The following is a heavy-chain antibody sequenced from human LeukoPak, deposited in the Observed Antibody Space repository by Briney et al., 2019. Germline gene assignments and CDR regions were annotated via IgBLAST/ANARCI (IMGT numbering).Heavy chain of an antibody. V-gene: IGHV1-18*01. D-gene: IGHD6-6*01. J-gene: IGHJ4*02. CDR1: GYILTNYG. CDR3: ARGYTARPADY. CDR2: ISAYNGNT. Sequence: GASVKVSCKASGYILTNYGISWVRQAPGQGLEWMGWISAYNGNTNYAQKLQGRVTMTTDTSTSTAYMELRSLRSDDTAVYYCARGYTARPADYWGQGTLVTVSS.